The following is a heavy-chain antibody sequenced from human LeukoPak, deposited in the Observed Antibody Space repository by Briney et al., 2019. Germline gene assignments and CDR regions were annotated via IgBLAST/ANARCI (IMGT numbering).Heavy chain of an antibody. CDR2: ISGRDGGVNT. CDR1: GFTFSNYA. Sequence: GGSLRLSCAASGFTFSNYAMSWVRQAPGKGLEWVSAISGRDGGVNTYYADSVKGRFTISRDNSKNTLSLQMSSLRADDTAVYYCAKDVSGCGLSGFDSWGQGALVTVSS. V-gene: IGHV3-23*01. D-gene: IGHD2-8*02. CDR3: AKDVSGCGLSGFDS. J-gene: IGHJ4*02.